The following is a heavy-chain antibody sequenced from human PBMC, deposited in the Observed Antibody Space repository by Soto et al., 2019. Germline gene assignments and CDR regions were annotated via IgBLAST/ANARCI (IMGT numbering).Heavy chain of an antibody. CDR2: IIPIMGTT. J-gene: IGHJ6*02. CDR3: ARELKEPGSYYYYGLDV. Sequence: GASVKVSCKASGGSFSSYGITWVRQAPGQGLEWLGGIIPIMGTTKYAQKSQGRVTITADESTSTAYMELSSVRSEDTAVYYCARELKEPGSYYYYGLDVWGQGTTVTVS. V-gene: IGHV1-69*13. CDR1: GGSFSSYG. D-gene: IGHD3-10*01.